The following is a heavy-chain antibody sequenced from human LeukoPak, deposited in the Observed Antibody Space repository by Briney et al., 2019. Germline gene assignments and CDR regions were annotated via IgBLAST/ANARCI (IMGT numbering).Heavy chain of an antibody. CDR2: NSGSGGST. J-gene: IGHJ4*02. D-gene: IGHD2-15*01. CDR1: GFTSSTYA. Sequence: GGSLRLSCAASGFTSSTYAMSWVRQAPGKGLEWVSANSGSGGSTYYADSVKGRFTISRDNSKNTLYLQMNSLRAEDTAVYYCAKLTVVVAAPTGRFDYWGQGTLVTVSP. CDR3: AKLTVVVAAPTGRFDY. V-gene: IGHV3-23*01.